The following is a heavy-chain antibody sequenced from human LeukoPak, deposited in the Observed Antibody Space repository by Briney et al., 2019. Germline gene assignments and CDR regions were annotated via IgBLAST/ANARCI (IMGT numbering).Heavy chain of an antibody. CDR2: IRGNGVTT. D-gene: IGHD5-18*01. J-gene: IGHJ4*02. CDR1: GFTFSSYG. CDR3: ARDNTEGGYSYGYYDY. Sequence: GGSLRLSCAASGFTFSSYGMNWVRQAPGKGLEWVSGIRGNGVTTYYADSVKGRFTISRDNSKNTLYLQMNSLRAEDTAVYYCARDNTEGGYSYGYYDYWGQGTLVTVSS. V-gene: IGHV3-23*01.